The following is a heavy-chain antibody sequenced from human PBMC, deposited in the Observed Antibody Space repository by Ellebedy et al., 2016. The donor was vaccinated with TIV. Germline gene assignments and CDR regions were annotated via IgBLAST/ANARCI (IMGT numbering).Heavy chain of an antibody. V-gene: IGHV4-30-2*01. CDR2: IYPGGRR. Sequence: SETLSLXXTVSGDSITSVGYSWTWIRQPPGKGLEWIGYIYPGGRRKSNPSLQSRVAISIDTSNNQFSLRLTSLTAADTAVYYCARETNWYYFDFWGQGSLVTVSS. J-gene: IGHJ4*02. D-gene: IGHD7-27*01. CDR1: GDSITSVGYS. CDR3: ARETNWYYFDF.